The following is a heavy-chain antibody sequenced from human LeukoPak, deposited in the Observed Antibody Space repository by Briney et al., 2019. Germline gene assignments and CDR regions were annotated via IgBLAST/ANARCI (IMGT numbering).Heavy chain of an antibody. J-gene: IGHJ4*02. V-gene: IGHV3-23*01. CDR2: ISGSGGST. D-gene: IGHD5-18*01. CDR1: GFTFSSYA. CDR3: ARGGPGTAMVEASLSALDFDY. Sequence: GALRLSCAASGFTFSSYAMSWVRQAPGKGLEWVSAISGSGGSTYYADSVKGRFTISRDNSKNTLYLQMNSLRAEDTAVYYCARGGPGTAMVEASLSALDFDYWCQGTLVTVSS.